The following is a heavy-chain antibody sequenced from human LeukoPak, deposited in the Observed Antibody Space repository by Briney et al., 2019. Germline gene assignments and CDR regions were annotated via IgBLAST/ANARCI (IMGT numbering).Heavy chain of an antibody. CDR2: NNPNGAT. Sequence: ASVKVSCKASGYTFSAYYVHWVRQAPGQGLEWMGCNNPNGATDYAQKFQGRVTMTRDTSISTAYMDLSSLRSDDTAVYYCARSWSSGWYGDYWGQGTLVTVSS. J-gene: IGHJ4*02. CDR3: ARSWSSGWYGDY. CDR1: GYTFSAYY. V-gene: IGHV1-2*02. D-gene: IGHD6-19*01.